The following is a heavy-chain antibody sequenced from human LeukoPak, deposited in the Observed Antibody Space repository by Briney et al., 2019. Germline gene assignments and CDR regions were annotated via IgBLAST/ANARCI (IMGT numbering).Heavy chain of an antibody. CDR3: ARAHYYDKSTVNWFDP. V-gene: IGHV1-18*01. CDR1: GGTFSSYA. J-gene: IGHJ5*02. CDR2: ISAYNGNT. Sequence: ASVKVSCKASGGTFSSYAISWVRQAPGQGLEWMGWISAYNGNTNYAQKLQGRVTMTRNTSISTVYMELSSLRSEDTAVYYCARAHYYDKSTVNWFDPWGQGTLVTVSS. D-gene: IGHD3-22*01.